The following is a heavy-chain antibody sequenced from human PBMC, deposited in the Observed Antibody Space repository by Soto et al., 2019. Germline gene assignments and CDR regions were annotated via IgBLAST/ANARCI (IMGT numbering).Heavy chain of an antibody. CDR3: AAVGTMVRDYYYGMDV. D-gene: IGHD3-10*01. J-gene: IGHJ6*02. CDR1: GFTFTSSA. CDR2: IVVGSGNT. Sequence: GASVKVSCKASGFTFTSSAMQWVRPARGQRLEWIGWIVVGSGNTNYAQKFQERVTITRDMSTSTAYMELSSLRSEDTAVYYCAAVGTMVRDYYYGMDVWGQGTTVTVSS. V-gene: IGHV1-58*02.